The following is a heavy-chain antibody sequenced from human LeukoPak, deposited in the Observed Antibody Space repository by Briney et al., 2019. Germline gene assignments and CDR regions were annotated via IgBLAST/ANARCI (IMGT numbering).Heavy chain of an antibody. J-gene: IGHJ4*02. CDR2: IYYSGST. CDR3: ARQRGSLSSFDY. CDR1: GGSISSYY. D-gene: IGHD5-12*01. Sequence: SETLSLTCTVSGGSISSYYWSWIRQPPGKGLEWIGYIYYSGSTNYNPSLKSRVTISVDTSKNQFSLKLSSVTAADTAVYYCARQRGSLSSFDYWGQGTLSPSPQ. V-gene: IGHV4-59*08.